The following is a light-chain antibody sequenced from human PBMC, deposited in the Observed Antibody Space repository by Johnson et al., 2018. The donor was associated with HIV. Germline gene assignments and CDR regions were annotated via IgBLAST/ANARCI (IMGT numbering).Light chain of an antibody. CDR2: DNY. CDR3: GTWDSSLSTYV. Sequence: QSVLTQPPSVSAAPGQKVTISCSGSSSNIGRNYVSWYQHLPGTAPKLLIYDNYKRPSGIPDRFSGSKSGTSATLGITGLQTGDEADYYCGTWDSSLSTYVVGPGTKVTVL. J-gene: IGLJ1*01. V-gene: IGLV1-51*01. CDR1: SSNIGRNY.